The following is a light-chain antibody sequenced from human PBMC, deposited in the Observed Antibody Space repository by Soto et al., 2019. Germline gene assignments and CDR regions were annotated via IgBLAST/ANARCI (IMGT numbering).Light chain of an antibody. CDR1: SSNIGACND. Sequence: QSVLTQPPSVSGAPGQRVTISCTGTSSNIGACNDVHWYQQHSGKAPKLIIYRNNNRPSGVPNRFSGSKSGTSASLAITGRQSEDEADYYRQSSDSRHSGYVLGTGTKVTVL. V-gene: IGLV1-40*01. CDR3: QSSDSRHSGYV. J-gene: IGLJ1*01. CDR2: RNN.